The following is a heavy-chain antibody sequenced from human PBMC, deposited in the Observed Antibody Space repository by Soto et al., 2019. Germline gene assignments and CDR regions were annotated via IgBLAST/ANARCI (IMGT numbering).Heavy chain of an antibody. CDR3: AKDVSRDSGYKFDY. V-gene: IGHV3-23*01. J-gene: IGHJ4*02. CDR1: GFTFSSYA. Sequence: GGSLRLSCAASGFTFSSYAMSWVRQAPGKGLEWVSAISGSGGSTYYADSVKGRFTISRDNSKNTLYLQMNSLRAEDTAVFYCAKDVSRDSGYKFDYWGQGTLVTVSS. D-gene: IGHD5-12*01. CDR2: ISGSGGST.